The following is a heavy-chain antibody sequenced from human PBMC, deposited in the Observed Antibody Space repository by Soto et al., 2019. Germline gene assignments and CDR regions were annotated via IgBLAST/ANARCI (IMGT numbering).Heavy chain of an antibody. J-gene: IGHJ6*03. CDR2: VYNSGST. CDR1: GGTISSYH. Sequence: SETLSLTCPVSGGTISSYHWSWIRQPPGKGLEWIGEVYNSGSTNYNPSLKNRVTISADTSKNHLSLSLSPVTAADTAVYFCAREMGYCTTTSCHAGPLYYYMDVWGKGTTVTVSS. CDR3: AREMGYCTTTSCHAGPLYYYMDV. D-gene: IGHD2-2*01. V-gene: IGHV4-59*01.